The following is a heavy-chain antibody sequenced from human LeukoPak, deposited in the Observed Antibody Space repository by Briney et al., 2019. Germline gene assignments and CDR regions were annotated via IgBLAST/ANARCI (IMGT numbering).Heavy chain of an antibody. CDR3: ARSGTATTWNY. D-gene: IGHD4-17*01. J-gene: IGHJ4*02. CDR2: IYYSGTT. Sequence: SETLSLTCTVSAVSISSGGYYWRWIRQHPGKGLEWIGCIYYSGTTYYHPSLTSRVAISVDTSKNQFSLKLSSVTAADTAVYYCARSGTATTWNYWGQGTLVTVSS. V-gene: IGHV4-31*03. CDR1: AVSISSGGYY.